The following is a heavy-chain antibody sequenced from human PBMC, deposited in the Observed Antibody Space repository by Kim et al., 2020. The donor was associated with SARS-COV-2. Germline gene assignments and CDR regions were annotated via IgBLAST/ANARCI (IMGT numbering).Heavy chain of an antibody. V-gene: IGHV4-31*02. CDR2: GGP. D-gene: IGHD6-25*01. Sequence: GGPYHNPSLKSRVTISVDTSKNQFSLKLSSVTAADTAVYYCAREVAAAFDYWGQGTLVTVSS. J-gene: IGHJ4*02. CDR3: AREVAAAFDY.